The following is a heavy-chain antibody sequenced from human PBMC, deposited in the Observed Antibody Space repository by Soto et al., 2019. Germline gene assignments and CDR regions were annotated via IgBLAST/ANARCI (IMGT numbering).Heavy chain of an antibody. CDR2: IWYDGSNK. D-gene: IGHD2-8*01. Sequence: PGGSLRLSCAASGFTFSSYGMHWVRQAPGEGLEWVAVIWYDGSNKYYADSVKGRFTISRDNSKNTLYLQMNSLRAEDTAVYYCARALGYCTNGVWVCYYYGMDVWGQGTTVTVSS. CDR3: ARALGYCTNGVWVCYYYGMDV. J-gene: IGHJ6*02. V-gene: IGHV3-33*01. CDR1: GFTFSSYG.